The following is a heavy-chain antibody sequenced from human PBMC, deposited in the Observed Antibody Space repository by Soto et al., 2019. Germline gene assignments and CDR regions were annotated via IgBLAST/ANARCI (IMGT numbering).Heavy chain of an antibody. D-gene: IGHD6-6*01. J-gene: IGHJ4*02. CDR3: ARSSIEPRVFMYPFDS. V-gene: IGHV4-30-2*01. CDR1: GGSISSGGYS. CDR2: IYHSGST. Sequence: SETLSLTCAVSGGSISSGGYSWSWIRQPPGKGLEWIGYIYHSGSTYYNPSLKSRVAISLDTSKNQFSLRLNSVTAADTAVYYCARSSIEPRVFMYPFDSWGQGTLVTVSS.